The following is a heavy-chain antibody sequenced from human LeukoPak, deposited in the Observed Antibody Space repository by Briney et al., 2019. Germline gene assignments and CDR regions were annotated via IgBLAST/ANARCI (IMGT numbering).Heavy chain of an antibody. V-gene: IGHV3-33*01. J-gene: IGHJ3*02. CDR3: ATGATSGSEAFDI. CDR2: IWYDGSNK. CDR1: GFTFSSYG. D-gene: IGHD1-26*01. Sequence: QPGRSLRLSCAASGFTFSSYGMHWVRQAPGKGLEWVAVIWYDGSNKYYADSVKGRFTISRDNSKNTLFLQMNSLRAEDTAVYYCATGATSGSEAFDIWGQGTMVTVSS.